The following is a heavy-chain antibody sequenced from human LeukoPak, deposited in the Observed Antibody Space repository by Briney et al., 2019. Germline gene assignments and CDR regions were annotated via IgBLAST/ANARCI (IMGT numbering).Heavy chain of an antibody. J-gene: IGHJ6*04. CDR1: GFTFSSYE. CDR3: AELGITMIGGV. Sequence: GGSLRLSCAASGFTFSSYEMNWVRQAPGKGLEGVSYISSSGSTIYYADAGKGRFTISRDNAKNSLYLQMNGPRAEDTAVYYCAELGITMIGGVWGKGTTVTISS. CDR2: ISSSGSTI. D-gene: IGHD3-10*02. V-gene: IGHV3-48*03.